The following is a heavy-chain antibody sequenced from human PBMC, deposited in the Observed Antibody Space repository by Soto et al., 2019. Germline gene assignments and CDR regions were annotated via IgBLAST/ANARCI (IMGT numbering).Heavy chain of an antibody. CDR3: AREGRRYYDSSGYYSSPYYFDY. J-gene: IGHJ4*02. CDR1: GYTFTSYA. D-gene: IGHD3-22*01. Sequence: QVQLVQSGAEGKRPGASVKVSCKASGYTFTSYARHWVRQAPGQRLEWMGWKNAGNGNTKYSQKFQGRVTITRDTPASTAYMELSSLRSEDTAVYYCAREGRRYYDSSGYYSSPYYFDYWGQGTLVTVSS. CDR2: KNAGNGNT. V-gene: IGHV1-3*01.